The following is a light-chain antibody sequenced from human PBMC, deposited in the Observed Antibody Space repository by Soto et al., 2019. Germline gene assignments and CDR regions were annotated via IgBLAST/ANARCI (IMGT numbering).Light chain of an antibody. J-gene: IGKJ1*01. CDR2: LGS. CDR1: QSLLHSNGYNY. Sequence: DIVMTQSPLSLPVTPGEPASISCRSSQSLLHSNGYNYLVWYLQKPGQSPQLLIYLGSNRASGVPDRFSGSGSGTDFTLKISRVEAEDVGVYYCMQTLQTPWTLGQGTKVEIK. V-gene: IGKV2-28*01. CDR3: MQTLQTPWT.